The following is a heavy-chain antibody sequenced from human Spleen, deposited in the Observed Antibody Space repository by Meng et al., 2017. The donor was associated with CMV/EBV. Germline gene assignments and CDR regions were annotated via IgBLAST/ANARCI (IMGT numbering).Heavy chain of an antibody. V-gene: IGHV1-2*02. D-gene: IGHD6-19*01. CDR2: INSHSGET. CDR3: TRRGSYWYWYFDV. Sequence: ASGYNLADYHLHWVRQAPGRGLEWMGWINSHSGETNYAQNFQGRVTMTRDTSLNTGYMDLTSLKSDDTAVYYCTRRGSYWYWYFDVWGRGTLVTVSS. CDR1: GYNLADYH. J-gene: IGHJ2*01.